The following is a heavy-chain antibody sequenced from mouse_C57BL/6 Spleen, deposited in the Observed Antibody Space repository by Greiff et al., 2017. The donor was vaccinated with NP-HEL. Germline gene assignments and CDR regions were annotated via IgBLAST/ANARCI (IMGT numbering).Heavy chain of an antibody. Sequence: QVHVKQPGAELVKPGASVKLSCKASGYTFTSYWMHWVKQRPGQGLEWIGMIHPNSGSTNYNEKFKSKATLTVDKSSSTAYMQLSSLTSEDSAVYYCAREYYGYDGAWFAYWGQGTLVTVSA. J-gene: IGHJ3*01. CDR1: GYTFTSYW. D-gene: IGHD2-2*01. CDR3: AREYYGYDGAWFAY. V-gene: IGHV1-64*01. CDR2: IHPNSGST.